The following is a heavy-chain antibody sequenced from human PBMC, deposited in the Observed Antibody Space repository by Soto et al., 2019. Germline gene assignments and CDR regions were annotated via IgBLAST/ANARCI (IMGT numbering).Heavy chain of an antibody. J-gene: IGHJ6*02. CDR2: ISAYNGNT. CDR3: ARDRTAASSWFYYGMDV. D-gene: IGHD6-6*01. V-gene: IGHV1-18*01. Sequence: QVQLVQSGAEVKKPGASVKVSCKASGYTFTSYGISWVRQAPGQGLEWMGWISAYNGNTNYAQKLQGRVTMTTDTSTSIAYMELRSLRSADTAVYYCARDRTAASSWFYYGMDVWGQGTTVTVSS. CDR1: GYTFTSYG.